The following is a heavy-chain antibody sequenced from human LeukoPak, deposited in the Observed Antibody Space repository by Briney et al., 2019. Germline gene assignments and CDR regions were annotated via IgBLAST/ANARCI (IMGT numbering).Heavy chain of an antibody. CDR1: GGSISSYY. Sequence: SETLSLTCTVSGGSISSYYWSWIRQPPGEGLEWIGYICYSGSTNYNPSLKSRVTISIDTSKNQFSLKLSSVTAADTAVYYCARETLEGKFDPWGQGILVTVSS. J-gene: IGHJ5*02. CDR2: ICYSGST. D-gene: IGHD1-1*01. V-gene: IGHV4-59*01. CDR3: ARETLEGKFDP.